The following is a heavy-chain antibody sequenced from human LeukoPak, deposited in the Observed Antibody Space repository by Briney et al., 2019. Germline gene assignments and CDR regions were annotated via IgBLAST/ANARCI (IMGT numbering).Heavy chain of an antibody. CDR1: GFTVSSNY. V-gene: IGHV3-53*01. J-gene: IGHJ3*02. Sequence: PGGSLRLSCAASGFTVSSNYMGWVRQAPGKGLEWVSVIYSGGFTSYADSVKGRFTISRDSSKNTLYLQMNSLRAEDTAVYYCYEIRLGDGFDIWGQRTMVIVSS. D-gene: IGHD3-16*01. CDR3: YEIRLGDGFDI. CDR2: IYSGGFT.